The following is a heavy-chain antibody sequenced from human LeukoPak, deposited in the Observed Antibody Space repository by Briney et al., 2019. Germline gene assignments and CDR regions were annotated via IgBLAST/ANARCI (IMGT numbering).Heavy chain of an antibody. CDR2: ISYDGSNK. V-gene: IGHV3-30*18. CDR3: AKLGYSYGYYFDY. CDR1: GFTFSSYG. D-gene: IGHD5-18*01. Sequence: PGGSLRLSCAASGFTFSSYGMHWVRQAPGKGLEWVAVISYDGSNKYYADSVKGRFTISRDNSKNTLYLQMNSLRAEDMAVYYCAKLGYSYGYYFDYWGQGTLVTVSS. J-gene: IGHJ4*02.